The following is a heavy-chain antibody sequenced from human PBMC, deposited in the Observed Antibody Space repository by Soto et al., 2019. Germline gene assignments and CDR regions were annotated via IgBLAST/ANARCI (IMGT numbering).Heavy chain of an antibody. V-gene: IGHV3-23*01. J-gene: IGHJ6*02. D-gene: IGHD3-10*01. CDR3: ANDLWDRGVITGMDA. Sequence: EVQLLESGGGLVQPGGSLRLACAASGFTFSSYAMNWVRQAPGKGLEWVSAISGSGNNIYNGDSVKGRFTISRDNSQDTLYLTMHSLRAEDTAVHYCANDLWDRGVITGMDAWGQATTVTVSS. CDR1: GFTFSSYA. CDR2: ISGSGNNI.